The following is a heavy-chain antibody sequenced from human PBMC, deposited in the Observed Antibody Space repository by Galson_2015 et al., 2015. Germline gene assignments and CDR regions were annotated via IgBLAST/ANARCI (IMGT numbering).Heavy chain of an antibody. J-gene: IGHJ4*02. CDR2: IYSGGST. CDR1: GFTVSSNY. D-gene: IGHD2-15*01. Sequence: SLRLSCAASGFTVSSNYMSWVRQAPGRGLEWVSVIYSGGSTYYADSVKGRFTISRDNSKNTLYPQMNSLRAEDTAVYYCARVGYCSGGSCYYFDYWGQGTLVTVSS. CDR3: ARVGYCSGGSCYYFDY. V-gene: IGHV3-53*01.